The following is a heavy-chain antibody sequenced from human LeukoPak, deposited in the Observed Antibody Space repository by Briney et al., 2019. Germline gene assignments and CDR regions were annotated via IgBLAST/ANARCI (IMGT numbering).Heavy chain of an antibody. CDR1: GAAISTYF. Sequence: SETLSLTCTVSGAAISTYFWSWLRQSPGKGLEWIGYIYSSGSTKYNPSLRSRVTISVDASKNQFALTLRSLTAADTAVYYCARDFWSGSVGFDPWGQGTLVTVSS. J-gene: IGHJ5*02. CDR3: ARDFWSGSVGFDP. D-gene: IGHD3-3*01. CDR2: IYSSGST. V-gene: IGHV4-59*01.